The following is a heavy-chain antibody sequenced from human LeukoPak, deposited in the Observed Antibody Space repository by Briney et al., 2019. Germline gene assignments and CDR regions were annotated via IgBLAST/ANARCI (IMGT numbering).Heavy chain of an antibody. Sequence: PSGTLSLTCAVSGGSISSTNWWSWVRQPPGKGLEWIGEIYHSWRTNYNPSLKIPVTISVDKSKNQFSLKLRSVTAADTAVYYCARDVIVGATTYISGVFDPWGQGTLVTVSS. D-gene: IGHD1-26*01. CDR3: ARDVIVGATTYISGVFDP. J-gene: IGHJ5*02. V-gene: IGHV4-4*02. CDR2: IYHSWRT. CDR1: GGSISSTNW.